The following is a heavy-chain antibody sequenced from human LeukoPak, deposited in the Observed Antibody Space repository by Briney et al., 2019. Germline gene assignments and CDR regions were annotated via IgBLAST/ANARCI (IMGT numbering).Heavy chain of an antibody. Sequence: GGSLRLSCAASGFTFSNAWMSWVRQAPGKGLEWVSAISGSGGSTYYADSVKGRFTISRDNSKNTLYLQMNSLRAEDTAVYYCAKVYDYGDYASAIFDYWGQGTLVTVSS. CDR1: GFTFSNAW. J-gene: IGHJ4*02. CDR3: AKVYDYGDYASAIFDY. V-gene: IGHV3-23*01. CDR2: ISGSGGST. D-gene: IGHD4-17*01.